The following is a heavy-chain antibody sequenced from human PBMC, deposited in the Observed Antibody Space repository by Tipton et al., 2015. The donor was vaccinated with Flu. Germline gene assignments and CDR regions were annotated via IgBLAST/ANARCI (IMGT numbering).Heavy chain of an antibody. D-gene: IGHD4-11*01. V-gene: IGHV4-59*04. Sequence: LRLSCTVSGGSISSYYWGWIRQPPGKGLEWLGNIHRSGNTYYNSSLKSRVTISLDQSKNQFSLRLVSMTATDTAVYYCARRDYSNYVSEPKNWFDPWGQGILVTVSS. CDR2: IHRSGNT. J-gene: IGHJ5*02. CDR1: GGSISSYY. CDR3: ARRDYSNYVSEPKNWFDP.